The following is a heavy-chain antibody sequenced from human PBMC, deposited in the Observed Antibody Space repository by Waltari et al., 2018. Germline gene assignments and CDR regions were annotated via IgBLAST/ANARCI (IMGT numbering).Heavy chain of an antibody. V-gene: IGHV3-30*02. J-gene: IGHJ4*02. CDR2: IRYDGSDK. Sequence: QVQLVESGGGVVQPGGSLRLSCAASGFTVSRYGMHWVRQAPGKGLEWVAFIRYDGSDKYFADSVKGRFTISRDNSKNTLYLQMNSLRAEDTAVYYCAMGGSGSYRGNYFDYWGQGTLVTVSS. CDR3: AMGGSGSYRGNYFDY. CDR1: GFTVSRYG. D-gene: IGHD3-10*01.